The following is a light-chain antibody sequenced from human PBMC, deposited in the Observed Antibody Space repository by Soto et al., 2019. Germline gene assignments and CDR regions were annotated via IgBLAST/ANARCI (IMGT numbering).Light chain of an antibody. CDR3: CSYAGSSTPSYV. CDR1: SSDVGSYNL. Sequence: QSVLTQPASVSGSPGQSITISCTGTSSDVGSYNLVSWYQHHPGKAPKLIIYEGSKRPSGISNRFSGSKSGNTASLTISGPQAEDEADYYCCSYAGSSTPSYVFGSGTKVTVL. CDR2: EGS. J-gene: IGLJ1*01. V-gene: IGLV2-23*01.